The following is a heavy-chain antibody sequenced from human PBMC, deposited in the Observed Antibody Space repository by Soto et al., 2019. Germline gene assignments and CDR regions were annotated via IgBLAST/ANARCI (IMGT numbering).Heavy chain of an antibody. J-gene: IGHJ4*02. Sequence: GGSLRLSCTASGFTFGDYAMSWFRQAPGKGLEWVGFIRSKAYGGTTEYAASVKGRFTISRDDSKSIAYLQMNSLKTEDTAVYYCTRDLRAIWFGEYYFDYWGQGTLVTVSS. D-gene: IGHD3-10*01. CDR3: TRDLRAIWFGEYYFDY. V-gene: IGHV3-49*03. CDR1: GFTFGDYA. CDR2: IRSKAYGGTT.